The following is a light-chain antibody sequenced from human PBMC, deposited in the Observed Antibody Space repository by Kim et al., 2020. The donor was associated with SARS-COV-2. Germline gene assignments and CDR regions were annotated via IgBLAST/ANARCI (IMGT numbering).Light chain of an antibody. J-gene: IGKJ1*01. CDR2: KAS. CDR3: QQYDTYWT. V-gene: IGKV1-5*03. CDR1: QSISNW. Sequence: SASVGDRVTITCRASQSISNWLAWHQQKPGKAPRRLIYKASTLERGVPSRFSGSGSGTEFVLTISSLQPDDLATYYCQQYDTYWTFGQGTKVDIK.